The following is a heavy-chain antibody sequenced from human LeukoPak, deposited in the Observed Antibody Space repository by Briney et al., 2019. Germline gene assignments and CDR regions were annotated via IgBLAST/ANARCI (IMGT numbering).Heavy chain of an antibody. CDR3: ARVLIVVVHGYNWFDP. D-gene: IGHD2-2*01. J-gene: IGHJ5*02. CDR1: GESFSGYY. V-gene: IGHV4-34*01. CDR2: INHSGST. Sequence: SETLSLTCAVYGESFSGYYWSWIRQPPGKGLEWIGEINHSGSTNYNPSLKSRVTISVDTSKNQFSLKLSSVTAADTAVYYCARVLIVVVHGYNWFDPWGQGTLVTVSS.